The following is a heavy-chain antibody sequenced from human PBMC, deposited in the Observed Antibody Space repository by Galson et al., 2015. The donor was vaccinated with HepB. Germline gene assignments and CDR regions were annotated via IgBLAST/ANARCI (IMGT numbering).Heavy chain of an antibody. V-gene: IGHV3-11*01. D-gene: IGHD6-19*01. CDR3: ARERGWLVFNYFDY. J-gene: IGHJ4*02. CDR2: ISSSGSTI. Sequence: LRLSCAASGFTFSSYAMSWIRQAPGKGLEWVSYISSSGSTIYYADSVKGRFTISRDNAKNSLYLQMNSLRAEDTAVYYCARERGWLVFNYFDYWGQGTLVTVSS. CDR1: GFTFSSYA.